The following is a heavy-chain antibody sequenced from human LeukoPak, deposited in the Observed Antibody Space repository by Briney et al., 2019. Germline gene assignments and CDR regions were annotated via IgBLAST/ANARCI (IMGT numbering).Heavy chain of an antibody. Sequence: PGGSLRLSCAASGFTLGSLAMHWVRQAPGKGLEWVSSSGTRSGTKYYADSVMGRFTISRDSAMNSVSLQINSLRAEDTAVYYCLLQMTYGELSDPDFRGQGTLVTVSS. CDR2: SGTRSGTK. V-gene: IGHV3-21*01. CDR3: LLQMTYGELSDPDF. J-gene: IGHJ4*02. D-gene: IGHD3-16*02. CDR1: GFTLGSLA.